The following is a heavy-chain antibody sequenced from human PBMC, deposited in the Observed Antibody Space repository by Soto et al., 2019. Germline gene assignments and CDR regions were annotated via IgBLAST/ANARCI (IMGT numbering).Heavy chain of an antibody. V-gene: IGHV1-69*01. CDR3: ARPYEGGYSSNHHYYYALDV. CDR1: GGTFSRYS. CDR2: IVPIFGTR. J-gene: IGHJ6*02. D-gene: IGHD3-22*01. Sequence: QVQLVQSGAEVKKPGSSVKVSCKISGGTFSRYSISWVRQAPGQGLEWMGGIVPIFGTRNYAQKFQDRVTITTDESATTAHMELSNVRSEDTAVYYCARPYEGGYSSNHHYYYALDVWGQGTAVTVSS.